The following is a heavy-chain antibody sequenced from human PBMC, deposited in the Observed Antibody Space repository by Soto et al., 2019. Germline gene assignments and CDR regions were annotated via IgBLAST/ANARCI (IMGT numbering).Heavy chain of an antibody. V-gene: IGHV1-2*02. J-gene: IGHJ5*02. CDR1: AETFTGYY. CDR3: ASSYSSGWPLLFYP. D-gene: IGHD6-25*01. CDR2: INPNSGGT. Sequence: CKASAETFTGYYRNWVRQLLGQGIEWMGWINPNSGGTNYAQKFQGRVTMTRDTSISTAYMELSRLRSDDTAVYYCASSYSSGWPLLFYPWGQGTPGPVSS.